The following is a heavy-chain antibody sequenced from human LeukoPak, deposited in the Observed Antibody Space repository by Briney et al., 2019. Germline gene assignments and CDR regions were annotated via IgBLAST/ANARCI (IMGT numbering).Heavy chain of an antibody. CDR3: AGGDLSGDERTHNWFDS. CDR2: IIPIIGTA. Sequence: SVTLSCKASGATFSSNAISWVRPAPGQGLEWMGGIIPIIGTANYAKKFQGRDTITAEESTSTTYQELSRLRSEDPAVYACAGGDLSGDERTHNWFDSWGQGTMHSLSS. V-gene: IGHV1-69*13. J-gene: IGHJ5*01. D-gene: IGHD5-12*01. CDR1: GATFSSNA.